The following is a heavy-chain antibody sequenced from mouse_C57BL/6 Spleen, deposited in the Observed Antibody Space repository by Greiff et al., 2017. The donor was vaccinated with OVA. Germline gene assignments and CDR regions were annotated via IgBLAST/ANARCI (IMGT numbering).Heavy chain of an antibody. CDR2: FHPYNDDT. Sequence: LVESGAELVKPGASVKMSCKASGYTFTTYPIEWMKQNHGKSLEWIGNFHPYNDDTKYNEKFKGKATLTVEKSSSTVYLELSRLTSDDSAVYYCARSLYYYGSSYWYFDVWGTGTTVTVSS. J-gene: IGHJ1*03. D-gene: IGHD1-1*01. CDR1: GYTFTTYP. CDR3: ARSLYYYGSSYWYFDV. V-gene: IGHV1-47*01.